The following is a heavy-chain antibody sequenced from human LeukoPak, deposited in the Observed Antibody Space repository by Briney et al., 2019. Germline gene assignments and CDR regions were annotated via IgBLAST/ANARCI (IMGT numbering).Heavy chain of an antibody. J-gene: IGHJ3*02. Sequence: GGSLRLSCAASGFTSSTSWMTWVRQAPGKGLEWVANINEDGSEKYYVDFVKGRFTISRDSTKNSVYLEMNSLRAEDTAVYYWAKDRNFYGSSAYYDVFDIWGQGTMVTVSS. CDR2: INEDGSEK. D-gene: IGHD3-22*01. CDR1: GFTSSTSW. V-gene: IGHV3-7*04. CDR3: AKDRNFYGSSAYYDVFDI.